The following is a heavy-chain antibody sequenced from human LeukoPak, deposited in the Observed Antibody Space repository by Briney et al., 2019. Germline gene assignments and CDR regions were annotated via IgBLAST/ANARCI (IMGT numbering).Heavy chain of an antibody. D-gene: IGHD2/OR15-2a*01. Sequence: HGGSLRLSCGASGFTFSTYAMGWVRQATGKGVEWVSAIVCSGGINYYADSVKGRFTISGDNSRNTAYLQLNSLRAEDTAVYFCAKGSTTSGYYFDSWGQGTLVTVSS. CDR2: IVCSGGIN. CDR1: GFTFSTYA. J-gene: IGHJ4*02. V-gene: IGHV3-23*01. CDR3: AKGSTTSGYYFDS.